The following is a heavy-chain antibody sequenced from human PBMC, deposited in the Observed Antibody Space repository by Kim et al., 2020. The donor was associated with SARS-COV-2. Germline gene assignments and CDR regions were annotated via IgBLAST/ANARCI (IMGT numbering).Heavy chain of an antibody. CDR3: ARVGIRYCSGGSCYSAFDI. CDR1: GGSISSYY. V-gene: IGHV4-59*01. CDR2: IYYSGST. D-gene: IGHD2-15*01. J-gene: IGHJ3*02. Sequence: SETLSLTCTVSGGSISSYYWSWIRQPPGKGLEWIGYIYYSGSTNYNPSLKSRVTISVDTSKNQFSLKLSSVTAADTAVYYCARVGIRYCSGGSCYSAFDIWGQGTMVTVSS.